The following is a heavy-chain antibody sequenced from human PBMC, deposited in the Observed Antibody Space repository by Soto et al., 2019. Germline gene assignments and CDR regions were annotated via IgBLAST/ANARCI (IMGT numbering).Heavy chain of an antibody. J-gene: IGHJ4*02. V-gene: IGHV3-7*03. CDR3: VSDLN. Sequence: EVQLVESGGGLVQPGGSLRLSCAASGFTFGGYWMTWVRQAPGKGLEWVANINQDGSEKYCVDSVRGRFTISRDNAKNSLYLQMNSLRAEDTAVYYCVSDLNWGQGTLVTVSS. CDR2: INQDGSEK. CDR1: GFTFGGYW.